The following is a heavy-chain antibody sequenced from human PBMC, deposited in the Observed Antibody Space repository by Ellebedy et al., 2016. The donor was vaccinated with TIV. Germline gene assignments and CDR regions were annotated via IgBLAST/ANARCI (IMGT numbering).Heavy chain of an antibody. CDR1: GGSISSGDYY. V-gene: IGHV4-30-4*01. CDR2: IYYSGST. D-gene: IGHD4-17*01. Sequence: SETLSLTCTVSGGSISSGDYYWSWIRQPPGKGLEWIGYIYYSGSTYYNPFLKSRVTISVDTSKNQFSLKLSPVTAADTAVYYCARDYGDYSFDYWGQGTLVTVSS. CDR3: ARDYGDYSFDY. J-gene: IGHJ4*02.